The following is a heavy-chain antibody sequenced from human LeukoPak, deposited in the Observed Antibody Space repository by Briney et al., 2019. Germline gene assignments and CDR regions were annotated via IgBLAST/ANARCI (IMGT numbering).Heavy chain of an antibody. V-gene: IGHV3-7*01. D-gene: IGHD6-19*01. CDR1: GFTFSNYW. CDR3: ARDGSVTYHTAFDY. J-gene: IGHJ4*02. Sequence: GGSLRLSCSVSGFTFSNYWMTWVRQAPGRGLECLAIINEDGSEKHHVDSVKGRFTISRDNAKNLLFLEMNSLRDEDTAVYYCARDGSVTYHTAFDYWGQGTLVTVSS. CDR2: INEDGSEK.